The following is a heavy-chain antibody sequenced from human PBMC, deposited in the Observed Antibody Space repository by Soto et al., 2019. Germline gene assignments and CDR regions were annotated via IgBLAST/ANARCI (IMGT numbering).Heavy chain of an antibody. CDR1: GDSVSSNLAS. J-gene: IGHJ5*01. CDR2: TYYRSKWYN. D-gene: IGHD2-8*01. V-gene: IGHV6-1*01. CDR3: ARLIGNSWLDS. Sequence: SQTLSLTCAISGDSVSSNLASWSCIRQSPSRGLEWLGRTYYRSKWYNDYAVSVKGRITINPDTSNNQFSLQLNSVTPDDTAVYYCARLIGNSWLDSWGQGTLVTVSS.